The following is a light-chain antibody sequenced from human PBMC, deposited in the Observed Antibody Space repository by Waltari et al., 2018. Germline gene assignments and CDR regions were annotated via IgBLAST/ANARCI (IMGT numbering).Light chain of an antibody. V-gene: IGLV2-18*02. Sequence: QSALTQPPSVSGSPGQSVTISCTGTSSDVGSYNRVSWYQPPPRTAPKLMIYEVSNRPSGVPDRFSGSKSGNTAFLTISGLQAEDEADYYCSSYTSSSTPVFGGGTKLTVL. CDR1: SSDVGSYNR. CDR2: EVS. J-gene: IGLJ2*01. CDR3: SSYTSSSTPV.